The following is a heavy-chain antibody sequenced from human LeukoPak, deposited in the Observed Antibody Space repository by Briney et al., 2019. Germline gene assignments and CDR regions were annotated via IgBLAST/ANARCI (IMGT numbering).Heavy chain of an antibody. CDR1: GGSISSYY. J-gene: IGHJ4*02. V-gene: IGHV4-59*01. Sequence: PSETLSLTCTVSGGSISSYYWSWIRQPPGKGLEWIGYIYYSGSTNYNPSLKSRVTISVDTSKNQFSLKLSSVTAADTAVYYCAKACSGGSCYSDYWGQGTLVTVSS. CDR2: IYYSGST. D-gene: IGHD2-15*01. CDR3: AKACSGGSCYSDY.